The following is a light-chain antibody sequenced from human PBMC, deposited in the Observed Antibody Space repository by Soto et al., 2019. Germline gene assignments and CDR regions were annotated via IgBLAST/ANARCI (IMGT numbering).Light chain of an antibody. V-gene: IGLV2-14*01. CDR1: SSDVGGYNY. Sequence: QSVLTQPASVSGSPGQSITISCTGTSSDVGGYNYVSWYQQHPGKAPKLMIFDVSSRPSGVSNRFSGSKSGNTASLTISGLQAEDEGDYYCSSYTSSSTLVFGGGTKVTVL. J-gene: IGLJ3*02. CDR2: DVS. CDR3: SSYTSSSTLV.